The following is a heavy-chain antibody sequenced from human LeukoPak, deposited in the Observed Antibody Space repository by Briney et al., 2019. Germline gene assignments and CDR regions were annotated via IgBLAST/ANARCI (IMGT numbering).Heavy chain of an antibody. Sequence: KPGGSLRLSCAASGFTFSDYYMSWIRQAPGKGLEWASYISNSGNTIYYADSVKGRFTISRDNAKNTLYLQMNSLRAEDTAVYYCASRYSSSWYDAFDIWGQGTMVTVSS. CDR2: ISNSGNTI. D-gene: IGHD6-13*01. V-gene: IGHV3-11*04. J-gene: IGHJ3*02. CDR1: GFTFSDYY. CDR3: ASRYSSSWYDAFDI.